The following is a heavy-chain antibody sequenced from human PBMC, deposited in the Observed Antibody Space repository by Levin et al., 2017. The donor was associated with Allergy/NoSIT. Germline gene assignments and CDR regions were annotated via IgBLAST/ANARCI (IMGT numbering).Heavy chain of an antibody. CDR1: GFTFSTYW. V-gene: IGHV3-7*01. CDR2: IKQDGSEE. CDR3: ARGIAASADY. J-gene: IGHJ4*02. D-gene: IGHD6-13*01. Sequence: GGSLRLSCAASGFTFSTYWMTWARQVPGKGLEWVANIKQDGSEEYYVDSVKGRFTVSRDNAKNSLYLQMNSLRAEDTALYYCARGIAASADYWGQGTLVTVSS.